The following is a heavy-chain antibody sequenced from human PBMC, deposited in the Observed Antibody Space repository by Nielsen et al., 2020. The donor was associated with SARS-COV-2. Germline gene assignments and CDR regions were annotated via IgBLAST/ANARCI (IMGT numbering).Heavy chain of an antibody. J-gene: IGHJ5*02. Sequence: GGSLRLSCAASGFTFSSYWMSWVRQAPGKGLEWVANIKQDGSEKYYVDSVKGRFTISRDNAKNSLYLQMNSLRAEDTAVYYCARAYGSGSYYEFDPWGQGTLVTVSS. CDR3: ARAYGSGSYYEFDP. D-gene: IGHD3-10*01. CDR1: GFTFSSYW. CDR2: IKQDGSEK. V-gene: IGHV3-7*01.